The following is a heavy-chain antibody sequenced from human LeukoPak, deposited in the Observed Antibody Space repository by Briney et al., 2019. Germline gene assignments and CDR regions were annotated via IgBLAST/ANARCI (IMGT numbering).Heavy chain of an antibody. D-gene: IGHD6-13*01. V-gene: IGHV3-21*01. CDR2: ISSSSSYI. CDR3: ATSGYSSSWALVY. Sequence: GSLRLSCAASGFTFSSYSMNWVRQAPGKGLEWVSSISSSSSYIYYADSVKGRFTISRDNAKNSLYLQMNSLRAEDTAVYYCATSGYSSSWALVYWGQGTLVTVSS. J-gene: IGHJ4*02. CDR1: GFTFSSYS.